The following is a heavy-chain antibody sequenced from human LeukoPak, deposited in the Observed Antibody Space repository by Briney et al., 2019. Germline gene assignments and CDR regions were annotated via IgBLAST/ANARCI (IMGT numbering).Heavy chain of an antibody. CDR3: ARKRPNYFDY. CDR2: INLDGSQK. CDR1: GYTFTGYY. V-gene: IGHV3-7*01. J-gene: IGHJ4*02. Sequence: GASVKVSCKASGYTFTGYYIHWVRQAPGKGPEWVANINLDGSQKYYVDSVKGRFTISRDNAENSLYLQMNSLRAEDTALYYCARKRPNYFDYWGQGTLVTVSS.